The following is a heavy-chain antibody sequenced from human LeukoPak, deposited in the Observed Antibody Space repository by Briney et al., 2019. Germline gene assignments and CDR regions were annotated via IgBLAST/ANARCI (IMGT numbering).Heavy chain of an antibody. D-gene: IGHD3-10*01. CDR3: ARDGYHYYGSGTYFGYYYMAV. J-gene: IGHJ6*03. Sequence: GGSLRLSCAASGFTFSSYEMNWVRQAPGKGLEWVSYISGSGSAIYYADSVKGRFTISRDNAKNSLYLQMNSLRAEDTAVYYCARDGYHYYGSGTYFGYYYMAVWAKGPRSPSP. V-gene: IGHV3-48*03. CDR2: ISGSGSAI. CDR1: GFTFSSYE.